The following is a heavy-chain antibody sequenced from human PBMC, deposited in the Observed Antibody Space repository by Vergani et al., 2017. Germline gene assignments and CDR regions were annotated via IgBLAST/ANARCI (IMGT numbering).Heavy chain of an antibody. J-gene: IGHJ3*02. CDR1: GFTFSSYA. Sequence: EVQLVESGGGLVQPGGSLRLSCAASGFTFSSYAMSWVRQAPGKGLEWVSAISGRGGSTYYADSVKGRLTISRDNSKNTLYLQMNSLRAEDTALYYCAKDISSLWFGELLTDAFDIWGQGTMVTVSS. D-gene: IGHD3-10*01. CDR2: ISGRGGST. CDR3: AKDISSLWFGELLTDAFDI. V-gene: IGHV3-23*04.